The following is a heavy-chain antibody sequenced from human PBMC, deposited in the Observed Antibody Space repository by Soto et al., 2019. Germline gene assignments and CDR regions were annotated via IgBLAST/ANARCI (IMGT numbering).Heavy chain of an antibody. V-gene: IGHV3-30*18. J-gene: IGHJ6*02. D-gene: IGHD3-9*01. Sequence: GGSLRLACAASGFTFSSYGMHWVRQAPGKGLEWVAVISYDGSNKYYADSVKGRFTISRDNSKNTLYLQMNSLRAEDTAVYYCVKEGSHHDILTRPGPYGMDVWGRGT. CDR1: GFTFSSYG. CDR3: VKEGSHHDILTRPGPYGMDV. CDR2: ISYDGSNK.